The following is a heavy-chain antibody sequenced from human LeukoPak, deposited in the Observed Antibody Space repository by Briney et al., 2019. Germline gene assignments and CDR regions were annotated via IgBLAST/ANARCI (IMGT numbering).Heavy chain of an antibody. J-gene: IGHJ5*02. CDR1: GGSISSYY. CDR3: ARDSSSWYVSWFDP. CDR2: FYTSGST. D-gene: IGHD6-13*01. Sequence: SETLSLTCTVSGGSISSYYWSWIRQPAGKGLEWIGRFYTSGSTNYNPSLKSRVTMSVDTSKNQFSLKLSSVTAADTAVYYCARDSSSWYVSWFDPWGQGTLVTVSS. V-gene: IGHV4-4*07.